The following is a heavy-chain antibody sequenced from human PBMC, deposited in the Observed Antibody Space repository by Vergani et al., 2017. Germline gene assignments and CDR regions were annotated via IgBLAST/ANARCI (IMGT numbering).Heavy chain of an antibody. D-gene: IGHD3-9*01. CDR1: GFTFSDYY. V-gene: IGHV3-11*06. Sequence: QVQLVESGGGLVKPGGSLRLSCAASGFTFSDYYMNWVRQAPGKGLEWVSSISSSSSYIYYADSVKGRFTISRDNAKNSLYLQMNSLRAEDTAVYYCARVSQYDILTGYNWGQGTLVTVSS. CDR3: ARVSQYDILTGYN. CDR2: ISSSSSYI. J-gene: IGHJ4*02.